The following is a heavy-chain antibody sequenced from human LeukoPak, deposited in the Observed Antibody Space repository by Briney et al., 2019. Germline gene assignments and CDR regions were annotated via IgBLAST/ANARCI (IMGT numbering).Heavy chain of an antibody. Sequence: SETLSLTCTVSGGSISSGDYYWSWIRQPPGKGLEWIGYIYYSGSTYYNPSLKSRVTISVDTSKNQFSLKLSSVTAADTAVYYCASGVNGITGSYRFDYWGQGTLVTVSS. CDR1: GGSISSGDYY. CDR2: IYYSGST. V-gene: IGHV4-30-4*08. CDR3: ASGVNGITGSYRFDY. D-gene: IGHD1-20*01. J-gene: IGHJ4*02.